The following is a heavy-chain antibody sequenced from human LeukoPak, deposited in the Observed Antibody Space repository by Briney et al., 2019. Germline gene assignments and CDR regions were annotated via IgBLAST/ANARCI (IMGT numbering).Heavy chain of an antibody. V-gene: IGHV3-23*01. Sequence: GGSLRLSCAASGFPFSSYAMNWVRQAPGTGLEWVAAISASGASAWYADFVKGWFTISRDNSKNTLFLQMNTLRAEDTATFFCARVPPYSTSSLSFFDLWGQGTLVTVSS. CDR3: ARVPPYSTSSLSFFDL. CDR2: ISASGASA. CDR1: GFPFSSYA. J-gene: IGHJ4*02. D-gene: IGHD5-12*01.